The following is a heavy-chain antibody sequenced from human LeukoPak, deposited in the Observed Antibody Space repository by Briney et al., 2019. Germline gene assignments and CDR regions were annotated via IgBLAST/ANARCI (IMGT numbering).Heavy chain of an antibody. Sequence: PSETLSLTCSVSGDSISGSYWNWIRQPPGKGLEWIGYVSYSGSTNYNPSLKSRVTISVDTSKNQFSLKLSSVTAADTAVYYCAREVAAGTIHYYYYYMDVWGKGTTVTVSS. J-gene: IGHJ6*03. D-gene: IGHD6-13*01. CDR2: VSYSGST. CDR3: AREVAAGTIHYYYYYMDV. V-gene: IGHV4-59*12. CDR1: GDSISGSY.